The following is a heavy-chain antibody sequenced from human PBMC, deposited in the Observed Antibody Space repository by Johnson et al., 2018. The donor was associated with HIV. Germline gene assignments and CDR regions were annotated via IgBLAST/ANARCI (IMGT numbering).Heavy chain of an antibody. V-gene: IGHV3-53*01. J-gene: IGHJ3*02. CDR2: IYSGGST. CDR3: ATGVGIDAFDI. Sequence: VQLLESGGGLIQRGASLRLSCAASGFRFGDYPMNWVRQAPGKGLEWVSVIYSGGSTYYADSVKGRFTISRANSKNTLYLQMNSLRAEDTAVYYCATGVGIDAFDIWGQVTMVTVSS. CDR1: GFRFGDYP. D-gene: IGHD2-21*01.